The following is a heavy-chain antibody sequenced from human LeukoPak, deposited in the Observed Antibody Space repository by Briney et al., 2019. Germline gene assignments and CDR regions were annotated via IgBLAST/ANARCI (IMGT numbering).Heavy chain of an antibody. V-gene: IGHV3-23*01. CDR1: GFTFGSHA. Sequence: PGGSLRLSCEASGFTFGSHAKYWVRQAPGKGLEWVAGIFGSGGSPHYADSVKGRFTISRDNPRNTVYLQINSLRDDDTAVYYCGKTTVGYSSGQKPAWPVDFWGQGTLVTVSS. D-gene: IGHD3-22*01. CDR2: IFGSGGSP. J-gene: IGHJ4*02. CDR3: GKTTVGYSSGQKPAWPVDF.